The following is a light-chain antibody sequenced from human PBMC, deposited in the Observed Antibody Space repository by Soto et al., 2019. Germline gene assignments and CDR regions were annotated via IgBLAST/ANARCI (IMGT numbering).Light chain of an antibody. CDR2: AAS. Sequence: DIQMTQSPSSLSASVGDRVTITCRASQSISIYLACYQQKPGKAPKLLIYAASTLQSGVPSGFSGSGSGTDFTLTISSLQPEDFATYYCKKYNSEPWPFGQGTKVEIK. J-gene: IGKJ1*01. CDR1: QSISIY. CDR3: KKYNSEPWP. V-gene: IGKV1-27*01.